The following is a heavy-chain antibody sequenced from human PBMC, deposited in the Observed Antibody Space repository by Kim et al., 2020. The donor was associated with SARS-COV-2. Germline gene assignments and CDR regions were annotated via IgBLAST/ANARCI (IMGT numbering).Heavy chain of an antibody. Sequence: STYYTPSLKSRVTISVDTSKNQFSLKLSSVTAADTAVYYCARLSGWYFDYWGQGTLVTVSS. J-gene: IGHJ4*02. CDR3: ARLSGWYFDY. V-gene: IGHV4-39*01. CDR2: ST. D-gene: IGHD6-19*01.